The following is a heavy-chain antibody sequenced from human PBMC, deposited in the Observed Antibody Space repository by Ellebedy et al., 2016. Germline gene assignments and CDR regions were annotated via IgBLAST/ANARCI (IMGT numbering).Heavy chain of an antibody. D-gene: IGHD5-12*01. CDR1: GGSFSGYY. Sequence: SETLSLTCAVYGGSFSGYYWSWIRQPPGKGLEWIGEINHSGSTNYNPSLKSRVTISVATSKNQFSLKLSSVTAADTAVYYCASTLVATINFDYWGQGTLVTVSS. J-gene: IGHJ4*02. CDR3: ASTLVATINFDY. CDR2: INHSGST. V-gene: IGHV4-34*01.